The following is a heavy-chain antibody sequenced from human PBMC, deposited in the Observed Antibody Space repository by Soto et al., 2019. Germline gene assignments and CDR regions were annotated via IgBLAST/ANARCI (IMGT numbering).Heavy chain of an antibody. D-gene: IGHD4-17*01. V-gene: IGHV3-23*01. J-gene: IGHJ4*02. CDR1: GFTFSSYA. Sequence: LRLSCAASGFTFSSYAMNWVRQAPGKGLEWVSTIRTSVGDTYYAASVKGRFTISRDNSKSTVYLHLNSLRAEDTAIYYCAKDPTYDYGYFDSWGQGTLVTVSS. CDR2: IRTSVGDT. CDR3: AKDPTYDYGYFDS.